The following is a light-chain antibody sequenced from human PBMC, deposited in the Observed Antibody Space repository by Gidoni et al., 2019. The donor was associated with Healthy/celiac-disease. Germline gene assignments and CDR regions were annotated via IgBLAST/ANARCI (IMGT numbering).Light chain of an antibody. J-gene: IGLJ1*01. V-gene: IGLV3-25*03. Sequence: SYELTQPPSVSVSPGQTARLTCSGDALPKQYAYWYQQKPGQAPVLVIYKDSERPSGIPERFSGSSSGTTVTLTISGVQAEDEADYYCQSADSSGTPYVFGTGTKVTVL. CDR2: KDS. CDR3: QSADSSGTPYV. CDR1: ALPKQY.